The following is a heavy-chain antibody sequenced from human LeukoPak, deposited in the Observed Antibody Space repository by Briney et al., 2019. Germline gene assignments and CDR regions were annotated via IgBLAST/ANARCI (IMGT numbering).Heavy chain of an antibody. CDR3: ARHYCNQVLCYFDY. CDR1: GLTFSGDG. D-gene: IGHD2/OR15-2a*01. Sequence: GGSLRLSCAVSGLTFSGDGMHWVRQAPGKGLEWVSAIWYDGSNKYYAASVKGRFTISRGNSKNTLYLQMNSLRAEDTAVYYCARHYCNQVLCYFDYWGQGTLVTVSS. CDR2: IWYDGSNK. V-gene: IGHV3-33*01. J-gene: IGHJ4*02.